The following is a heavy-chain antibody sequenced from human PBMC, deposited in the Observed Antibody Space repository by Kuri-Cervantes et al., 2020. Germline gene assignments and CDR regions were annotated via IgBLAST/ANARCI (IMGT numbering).Heavy chain of an antibody. V-gene: IGHV4-34*01. CDR2: INHSGST. Sequence: GSLRLSCAVYGGSFSGYYWSWIRQPPGKGLEWIGEINHSGSTNYNPSLKSRVTISVDTSKNQFSLKLSSVTAADTVVYYCARGRAPHRYYYYMDVWGKGTTVTVSS. CDR3: ARGRAPHRYYYYMDV. CDR1: GGSFSGYY. J-gene: IGHJ6*03.